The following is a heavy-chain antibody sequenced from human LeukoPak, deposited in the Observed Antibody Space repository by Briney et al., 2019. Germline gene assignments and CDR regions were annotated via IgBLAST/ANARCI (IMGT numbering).Heavy chain of an antibody. Sequence: PGGSLRLSCAASGFTFSSYGMSWVRQAPGKGLEWVAAISGGGGSTYYADSVKGRFTISRDNSKNTLYLRMNGLRPEDTAVYYCAKIPALGYYDSSAYGAYFDDWGQGTLVTVSS. V-gene: IGHV3-23*01. J-gene: IGHJ4*02. CDR1: GFTFSSYG. CDR2: ISGGGGST. D-gene: IGHD3-22*01. CDR3: AKIPALGYYDSSAYGAYFDD.